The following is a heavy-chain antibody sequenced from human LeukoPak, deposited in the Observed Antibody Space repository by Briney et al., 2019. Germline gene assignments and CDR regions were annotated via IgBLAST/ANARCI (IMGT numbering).Heavy chain of an antibody. J-gene: IGHJ4*02. CDR2: IYYSGST. Sequence: SETLSLTCTVSGGSISSGGYYWSWIRQHPGKGLKWIGYIYYSGSTYYNPSLKSRVTISVDTSKNQFSLKLSSVTAADTAVYYCARDGYCSGGSCYYFDYWGQGTLVTVSS. V-gene: IGHV4-31*03. CDR1: GGSISSGGYY. CDR3: ARDGYCSGGSCYYFDY. D-gene: IGHD2-15*01.